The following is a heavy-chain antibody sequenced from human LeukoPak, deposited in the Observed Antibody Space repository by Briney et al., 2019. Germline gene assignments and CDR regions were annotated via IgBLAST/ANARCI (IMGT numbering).Heavy chain of an antibody. CDR1: GYTFTIYA. Sequence: GASVKVSCKASGYTFTIYAMHWVRQAPGQRLEWMGWINAGNGNTKYSQKFQGRVTITRDTSASTAYMELSSLRSEGTAVYYCARLTYYYDSSGQNWFDPWGQGTLVTVSS. CDR3: ARLTYYYDSSGQNWFDP. J-gene: IGHJ5*02. D-gene: IGHD3-22*01. V-gene: IGHV1-3*01. CDR2: INAGNGNT.